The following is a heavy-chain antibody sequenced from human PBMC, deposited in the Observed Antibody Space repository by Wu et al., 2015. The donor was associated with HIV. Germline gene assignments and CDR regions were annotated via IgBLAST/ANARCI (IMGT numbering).Heavy chain of an antibody. J-gene: IGHJ4*02. Sequence: QVQLVQSGAEVKKPGSSVKVSCKASGGTFSSYAISWVRQAPGQGLEWMGRIIPIFGTANYAQKFQGRVTITADESTSTAYMELSSLRSEDTAVYYCARDLLVYYDSSGQYYFDYVGARERWSPSPQ. V-gene: IGHV1-69*13. CDR2: IIPIFGTA. CDR1: GGTFSSYA. CDR3: ARDLLVYYDSSGQYYFDYV. D-gene: IGHD3-22*01.